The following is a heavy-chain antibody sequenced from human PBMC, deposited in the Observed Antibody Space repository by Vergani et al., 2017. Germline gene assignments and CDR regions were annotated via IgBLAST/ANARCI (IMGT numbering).Heavy chain of an antibody. Sequence: QVQLQESGPGLVKPSETLSLTCTVSGGSISSYYWSWIRQPPGKGLEWIGYIYYSGSTNYNPSLKSRVTISVDTSKNQFSLKLSSVTAADTAVYYWARETTVIGFDYWGQGTLVTVSS. CDR1: GGSISSYY. CDR3: ARETTVIGFDY. V-gene: IGHV4-59*01. D-gene: IGHD4-11*01. CDR2: IYYSGST. J-gene: IGHJ4*02.